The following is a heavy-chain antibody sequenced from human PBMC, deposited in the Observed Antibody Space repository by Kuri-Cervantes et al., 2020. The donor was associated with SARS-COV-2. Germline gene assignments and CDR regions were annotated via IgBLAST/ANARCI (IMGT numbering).Heavy chain of an antibody. V-gene: IGHV4-39*07. CDR1: GGSISSSSYY. J-gene: IGHJ3*02. Sequence: GSLRLSCTVSGGSISSSSYYWGWIRQPPGKGLEWIGSIYYSGSTYYNPSLKSRVTISVDTSKNQFSLKLSSVTAADTAVYYCAKGARGDMDAFDIWGLGTMVTVSS. D-gene: IGHD2-15*01. CDR2: IYYSGST. CDR3: AKGARGDMDAFDI.